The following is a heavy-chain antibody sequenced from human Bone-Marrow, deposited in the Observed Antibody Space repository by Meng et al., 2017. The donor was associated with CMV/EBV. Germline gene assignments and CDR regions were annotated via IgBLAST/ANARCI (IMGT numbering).Heavy chain of an antibody. CDR1: GGSISSSSYY. Sequence: GSLRLSCTVSGGSISSSSYYWGWIRQPPGKGLEWIGSIYYSGSTYYNPSLKSRVTISVDTSKNQFSLKLSSVTAADTAVYYCARGREGDYFDYWGQGTLVTVSS. CDR2: IYYSGST. V-gene: IGHV4-39*07. J-gene: IGHJ4*02. D-gene: IGHD3-16*01. CDR3: ARGREGDYFDY.